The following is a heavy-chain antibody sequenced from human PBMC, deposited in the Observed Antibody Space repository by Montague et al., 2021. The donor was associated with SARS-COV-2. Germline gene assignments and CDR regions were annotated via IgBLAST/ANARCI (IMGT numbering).Heavy chain of an antibody. V-gene: IGHV4-31*03. D-gene: IGHD6-13*01. J-gene: IGHJ4*02. Sequence: TLSLTCTVSGGSISSVGYYWSWIRQHPGKGLEWIGYIYYSGSTYYNPSLKSRVTISVDTSKNQFSLKLSSVTAADTAVYYCARDVGWYSSSWFDYWGQGTLVTVSS. CDR1: GGSISSVGYY. CDR3: ARDVGWYSSSWFDY. CDR2: IYYSGST.